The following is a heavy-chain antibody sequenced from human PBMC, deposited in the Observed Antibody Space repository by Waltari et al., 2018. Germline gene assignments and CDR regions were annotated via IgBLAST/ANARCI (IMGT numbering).Heavy chain of an antibody. V-gene: IGHV4-59*11. D-gene: IGHD6-13*01. CDR2: IYYSGST. CDR1: GGSISSHY. J-gene: IGHJ3*02. Sequence: QVQLQESGPGLVKPSETLSLTCTVSGGSISSHYWSWIRQPPGKGLEWIGYIYYSGSTNYNPSLKSRVTISVDTSKNQFSLKLSSVTAADTAVYYCARSIAAAGDDAFDIWGQGTMVTVSS. CDR3: ARSIAAAGDDAFDI.